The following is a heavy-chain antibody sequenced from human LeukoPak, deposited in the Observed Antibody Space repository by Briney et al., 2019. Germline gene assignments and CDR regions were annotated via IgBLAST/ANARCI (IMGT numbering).Heavy chain of an antibody. CDR1: EYTFTDYA. V-gene: IGHV1-3*01. CDR2: INAGNGNT. J-gene: IGHJ4*02. D-gene: IGHD5-24*01. CDR3: ARGRWSATTASYYLDF. Sequence: ASVKVSCKASEYTFTDYAINWVRQAPGQRLEWMGWINAGNGNTRYSQRFQGRVTIPRDTSASTAYMELSSLTSEDTAVYYCARGRWSATTASYYLDFWGQGTLVTVSS.